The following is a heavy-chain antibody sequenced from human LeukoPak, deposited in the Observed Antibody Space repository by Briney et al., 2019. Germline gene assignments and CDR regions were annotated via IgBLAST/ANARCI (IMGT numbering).Heavy chain of an antibody. D-gene: IGHD6-13*01. Sequence: GGSLRLSCVASGFTFSTYWMSWARQAPGKGLEWVANIKQDGGEIYYVDSVKGRFTISRDNAKNSLYLQMNSLRAEDTAVYYCARASSSWYYFDYWGQGTLVTVSS. J-gene: IGHJ4*02. V-gene: IGHV3-7*01. CDR1: GFTFSTYW. CDR3: ARASSSWYYFDY. CDR2: IKQDGGEI.